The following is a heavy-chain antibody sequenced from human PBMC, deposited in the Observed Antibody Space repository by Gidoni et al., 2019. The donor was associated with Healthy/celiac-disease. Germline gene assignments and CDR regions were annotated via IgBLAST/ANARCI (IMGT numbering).Heavy chain of an antibody. CDR3: ARGHDMDV. Sequence: QVQLQQWGAGLLKPSETLSLTCAVYGGSFSGYYWSWIRQPPGKGLEWIGEINHSGSTNYNPSLKSRVTISVDTSKNQFSLKLSSVTAADTAVYYCARGHDMDVWGKGTTVTVSS. CDR1: GGSFSGYY. V-gene: IGHV4-34*01. CDR2: INHSGST. J-gene: IGHJ6*03.